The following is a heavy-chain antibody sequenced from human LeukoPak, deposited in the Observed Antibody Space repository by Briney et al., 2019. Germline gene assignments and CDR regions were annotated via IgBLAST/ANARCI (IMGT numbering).Heavy chain of an antibody. J-gene: IGHJ4*02. V-gene: IGHV3-7*05. Sequence: GGTLTLSCAASGFTFSSHWLSWVRQAPGKGLEWVAKIKQDGREKYYVDSVKGRFTISRDNAKNSLYLQMNSLRAEDTAVYYCASALGAHYFDSWGQGTLVTVSS. CDR2: IKQDGREK. CDR1: GFTFSSHW. D-gene: IGHD1-26*01. CDR3: ASALGAHYFDS.